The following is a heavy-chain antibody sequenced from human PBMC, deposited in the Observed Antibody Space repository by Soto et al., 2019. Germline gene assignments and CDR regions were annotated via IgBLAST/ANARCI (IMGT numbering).Heavy chain of an antibody. CDR1: GGSISSYY. D-gene: IGHD3-3*01. V-gene: IGHV4-59*01. J-gene: IGHJ5*02. Sequence: SETLSLTCTVSGGSISSYYWSWIRQPPGKGLEWIGYIYYSGSTNYNPSLKSRVTISVDTSKNQFSLKLSSVTAADTAVYCCARVNDFWSGYPLSWFDPWGQGTLVTVSS. CDR2: IYYSGST. CDR3: ARVNDFWSGYPLSWFDP.